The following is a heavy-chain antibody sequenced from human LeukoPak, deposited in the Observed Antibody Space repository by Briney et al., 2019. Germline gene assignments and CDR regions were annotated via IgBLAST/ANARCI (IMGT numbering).Heavy chain of an antibody. V-gene: IGHV4-30-2*01. Sequence: SETLSLTCTVSGGSISGGGYYWSWIRQPPGKGLEWIGYIYHSGSTYYNPSLKSRVTISVDRSKNQFSLKLSSVTAADTAVYYCARGPSTYNWNYLLRIDYWGQGTLVTVSS. J-gene: IGHJ4*02. D-gene: IGHD1-7*01. CDR3: ARGPSTYNWNYLLRIDY. CDR1: GGSISGGGYY. CDR2: IYHSGST.